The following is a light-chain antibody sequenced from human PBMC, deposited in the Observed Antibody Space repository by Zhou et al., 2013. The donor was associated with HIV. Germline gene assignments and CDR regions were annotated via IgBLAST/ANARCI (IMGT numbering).Light chain of an antibody. J-gene: IGKJ1*01. Sequence: EIVLTQSPATLSVSPGERATLSCRASQSVSSNLAWYQQKPGQAPRLIIYGASTRATGIPARFSGSGSGTEFTLTISSLQSEDFAVYYCQQYGSSWTFGQGTKVEIK. CDR3: QQYGSSWT. CDR1: QSVSSN. V-gene: IGKV3-15*01. CDR2: GAS.